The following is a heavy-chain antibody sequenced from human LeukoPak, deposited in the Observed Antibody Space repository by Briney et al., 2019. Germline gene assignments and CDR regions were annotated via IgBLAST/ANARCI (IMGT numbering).Heavy chain of an antibody. CDR1: GFTFSSFA. CDR2: IIGSGRST. J-gene: IGHJ4*02. Sequence: PGGSLRLSCAASGFTFSSFAMSWVRQAPGKGLEWVSAIIGSGRSTYYADSVKGRCTISRDNSKDTLYLQMNSLTAEDTALYYCAKGGTLGLRGFYGDYWGQGVLVTVSS. D-gene: IGHD5-12*01. CDR3: AKGGTLGLRGFYGDY. V-gene: IGHV3-23*01.